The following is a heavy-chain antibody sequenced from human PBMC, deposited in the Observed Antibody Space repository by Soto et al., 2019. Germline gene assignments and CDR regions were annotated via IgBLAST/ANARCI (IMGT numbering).Heavy chain of an antibody. CDR1: GGSVTSRTYY. J-gene: IGHJ4*02. V-gene: IGHV4-61*01. Sequence: QVQLQESGPGLLKPAETLFLACTVSGGSVTSRTYYWSWIRQPPGKGLEWLGNIYYTGRTDDKPSLKSLLTISLPPSKNQFFLNLTSVTAADTAVYYCAREAELLCVRKFDYWGQGILVTVSS. D-gene: IGHD1-7*01. CDR3: AREAELLCVRKFDY. CDR2: IYYTGRT.